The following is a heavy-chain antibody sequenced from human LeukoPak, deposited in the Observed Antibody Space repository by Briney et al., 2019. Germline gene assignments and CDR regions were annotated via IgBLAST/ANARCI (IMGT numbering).Heavy chain of an antibody. D-gene: IGHD6-19*01. Sequence: GGSLRLSCAASGFTFSSYGMHWVRQAPGKGLEWVAFIRYDGSNKYYADSVKGRFTISRDNSKNTLYLQMNSLRAEDTAVYYCAKDIVRSLAVAGTYYFDYWGQGTLVTVSS. CDR3: AKDIVRSLAVAGTYYFDY. CDR1: GFTFSSYG. J-gene: IGHJ4*02. V-gene: IGHV3-30*02. CDR2: IRYDGSNK.